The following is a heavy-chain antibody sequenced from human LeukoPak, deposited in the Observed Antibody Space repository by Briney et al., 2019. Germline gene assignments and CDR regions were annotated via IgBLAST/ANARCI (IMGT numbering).Heavy chain of an antibody. CDR3: ARGDYYDSSGFSFDVWFFDY. CDR2: INQDGSQE. J-gene: IGHJ4*02. Sequence: PGGSLRLSCAASGFLFNNYRMNWVRQARGKGLERVAHINQDGSQESYVDAVKGRFTISRDNAKNALYLQMNSLRAEDTALYYCARGDYYDSSGFSFDVWFFDYWGQGARVTVSS. V-gene: IGHV3-7*01. CDR1: GFLFNNYR. D-gene: IGHD3-22*01.